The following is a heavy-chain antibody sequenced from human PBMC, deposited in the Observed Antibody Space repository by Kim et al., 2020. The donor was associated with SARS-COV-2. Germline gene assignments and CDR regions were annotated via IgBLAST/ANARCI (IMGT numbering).Heavy chain of an antibody. Sequence: SVKVSCKASGGTFSSYAISWVRQAPGQGLEWMGGIIPIFGTANYAQKFQGRVTITADESTSTAYMELSSLRTEDTAVYYCALSPLLTNRYWYFDLWGRGTLVTVPP. V-gene: IGHV1-69*13. CDR2: IIPIFGTA. D-gene: IGHD1-26*01. J-gene: IGHJ2*01. CDR3: ALSPLLTNRYWYFDL. CDR1: GGTFSSYA.